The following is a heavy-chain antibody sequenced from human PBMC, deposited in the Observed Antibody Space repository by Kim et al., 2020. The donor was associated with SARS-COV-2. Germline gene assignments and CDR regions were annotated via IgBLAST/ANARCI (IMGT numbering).Heavy chain of an antibody. CDR2: ISYDGSNK. J-gene: IGHJ4*02. Sequence: GGSLRLSCAASGFTFSSYAMHWVRQAPGKGLEWVAVISYDGSNKYYADSVKGRFTISRDNSKNTLYLQMNSLRAEDTAVYYCARGYFPGIAVAGTDYWGQGTLVTVSS. CDR1: GFTFSSYA. CDR3: ARGYFPGIAVAGTDY. D-gene: IGHD6-19*01. V-gene: IGHV3-30*04.